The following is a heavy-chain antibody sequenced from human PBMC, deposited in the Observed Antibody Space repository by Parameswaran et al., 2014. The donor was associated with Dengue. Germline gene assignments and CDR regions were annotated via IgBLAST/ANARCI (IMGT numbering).Heavy chain of an antibody. CDR2: INHSGST. CDR3: ARLTVTTGGNAFDI. D-gene: IGHD4-17*01. J-gene: IGHJ3*02. Sequence: PGKGLEWIGEINHSGSTNYNPSLKSRVTISVDTSKNQFSLKLSSVTAADTAVYYCARLTVTTGGNAFDIWGQGTMVTVSS. V-gene: IGHV4-34*01.